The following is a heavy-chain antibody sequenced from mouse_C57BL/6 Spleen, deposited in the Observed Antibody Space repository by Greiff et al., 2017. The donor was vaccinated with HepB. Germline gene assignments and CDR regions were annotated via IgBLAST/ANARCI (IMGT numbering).Heavy chain of an antibody. CDR3: TRFTTVVATSYYAMDY. Sequence: EVQLQQSGTVLARPGASVKMSCKTSGYTFTSYWMHWVKQRPGQGLEWIGAIYPGNSDTSYNQKFKGKAKLTAVTSAITAYMELSSLTNEDSAVYYCTRFTTVVATSYYAMDYWGQGTSVTVSS. V-gene: IGHV1-5*01. J-gene: IGHJ4*01. D-gene: IGHD1-1*01. CDR2: IYPGNSDT. CDR1: GYTFTSYW.